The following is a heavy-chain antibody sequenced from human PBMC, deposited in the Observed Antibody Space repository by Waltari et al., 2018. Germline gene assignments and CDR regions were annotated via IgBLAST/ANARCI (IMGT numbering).Heavy chain of an antibody. J-gene: IGHJ3*02. CDR3: ARGNHDAFDI. V-gene: IGHV4-59*01. CDR1: GGSISSYY. CDR2: IYYSGST. Sequence: QVQLQESGPGLVKPSETLSLTCTVSGGSISSYYWSWIRQPPGKGLEWIGYIYYSGSTNYNPSLKSRVTISVDTSKNQFSLKLSSVTAADTAVYYCARGNHDAFDIWGQGTMVTVSS.